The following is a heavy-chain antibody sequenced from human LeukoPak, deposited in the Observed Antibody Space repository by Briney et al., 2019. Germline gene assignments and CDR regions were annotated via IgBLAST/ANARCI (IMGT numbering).Heavy chain of an antibody. D-gene: IGHD7-27*01. J-gene: IGHJ2*01. CDR1: GGSINGGSYY. CDR2: IFTTGST. CDR3: ARDRIWGRGYFDL. Sequence: PSETLSLTCSVSGGSINGGSYYWSWIRQPAGKPLEWIGHIFTTGSTSYNPSLRTRVTISEDSSKDQFSLNLKSVTAADTAVYYCARDRIWGRGYFDLWGRGTLVIVSS. V-gene: IGHV4-61*09.